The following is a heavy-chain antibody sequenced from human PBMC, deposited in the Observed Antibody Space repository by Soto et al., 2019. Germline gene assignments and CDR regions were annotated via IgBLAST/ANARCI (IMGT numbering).Heavy chain of an antibody. Sequence: PAESLKISCNGSGYSFTSYWIGWVRQMPWKGLEWMGIIYPGDSDTRYSPSFQGQVTISADKSISTAYLQWSSLKASDTAMYYCARLGCSSTSCSNYYYYGMDVWGQGTTVTVSS. D-gene: IGHD2-2*01. J-gene: IGHJ6*02. V-gene: IGHV5-51*01. CDR3: ARLGCSSTSCSNYYYYGMDV. CDR1: GYSFTSYW. CDR2: IYPGDSDT.